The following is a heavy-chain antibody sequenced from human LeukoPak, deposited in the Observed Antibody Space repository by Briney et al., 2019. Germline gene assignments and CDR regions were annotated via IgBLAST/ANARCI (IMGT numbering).Heavy chain of an antibody. CDR3: ARGRITIFGVVIGCFDY. CDR1: GGSFSGYY. J-gene: IGHJ4*02. CDR2: INHSGST. Sequence: SETLSLTCAVYGGSFSGYYWSWIRQPPGKRLEWIGEINHSGSTNYNPSLKSRVTISVDTSKNQFSLKLSSVTAADTAVYYCARGRITIFGVVIGCFDYWGQGTLVTVSS. D-gene: IGHD3-3*01. V-gene: IGHV4-34*01.